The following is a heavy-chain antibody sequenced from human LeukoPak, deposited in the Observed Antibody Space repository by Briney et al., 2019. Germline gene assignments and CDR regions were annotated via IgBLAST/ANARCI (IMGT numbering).Heavy chain of an antibody. CDR2: FDPEDGET. D-gene: IGHD1-7*01. Sequence: GASVKVSCKVSGYTLTELSMHWVRQAPGKGHEWMGGFDPEDGETIYAQKFQGRVTMTEDTSTDTAYMELSSLRSEDTAVYYCATIPGITGTTEGLDPWGQGTLVTVSS. J-gene: IGHJ5*02. CDR3: ATIPGITGTTEGLDP. CDR1: GYTLTELS. V-gene: IGHV1-24*01.